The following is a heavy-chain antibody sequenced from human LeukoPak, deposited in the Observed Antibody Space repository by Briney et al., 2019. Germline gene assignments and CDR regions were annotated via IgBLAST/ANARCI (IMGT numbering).Heavy chain of an antibody. CDR1: GGSFSGYY. Sequence: PSETLSLTCAVYGGSFSGYYWSWIRQPPGKGLEWIGEINHSGSTNYNPSLRSRVTVSLDTPENQFSLKMSSVTAADTAVYYCASGTDSRKLGYWGQGTLVTVSS. V-gene: IGHV4-34*01. D-gene: IGHD4-11*01. J-gene: IGHJ4*02. CDR3: ASGTDSRKLGY. CDR2: INHSGST.